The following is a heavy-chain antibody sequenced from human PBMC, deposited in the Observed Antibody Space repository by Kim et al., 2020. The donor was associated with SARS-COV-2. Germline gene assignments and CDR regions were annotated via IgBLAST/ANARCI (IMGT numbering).Heavy chain of an antibody. CDR1: GFTFSNAW. D-gene: IGHD2-2*01. Sequence: GGSLRLSCAASGFTFSNAWMSWVRQAPGKGLEWVGRIKSKTDGGTTDYAAPVKGRFTISRDDSKNTLYLQMNSLKTEDTAVYYCTTDLPADIVVVPAASKATNPIDYWGQGTLVTVSS. CDR2: IKSKTDGGTT. CDR3: TTDLPADIVVVPAASKATNPIDY. J-gene: IGHJ4*02. V-gene: IGHV3-15*01.